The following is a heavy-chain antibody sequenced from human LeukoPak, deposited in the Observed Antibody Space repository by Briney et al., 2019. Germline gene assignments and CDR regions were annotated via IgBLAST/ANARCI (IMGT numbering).Heavy chain of an antibody. CDR3: ARSYIGFDY. J-gene: IGHJ4*02. V-gene: IGHV4-39*07. CDR1: GGSLSITSYY. D-gene: IGHD2-15*01. Sequence: SETLSLTCTVSGGSLSITSYYWGWIRQPPGKGLEWIGSIYYNGGTLYDPSLKSRVTISVDTSKNQFSLKLSSVTAADTAVYYCARSYIGFDYWGQGTLVTVSS. CDR2: IYYNGGT.